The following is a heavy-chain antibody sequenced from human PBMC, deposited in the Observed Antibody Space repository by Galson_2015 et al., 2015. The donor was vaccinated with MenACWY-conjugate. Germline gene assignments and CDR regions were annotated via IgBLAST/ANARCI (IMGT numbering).Heavy chain of an antibody. J-gene: IGHJ3*02. CDR1: GFTVSSNY. Sequence: SLRLACAASGFTVSSNYVSWVRLAPGQGLEWVSVIYSGGSTYYADSVKGRFTISRDNSKNTLYLQMNSLRAEDTAVYYCARDLPRGGAFDIWGQGTMVTVSS. CDR2: IYSGGST. D-gene: IGHD3-10*01. CDR3: ARDLPRGGAFDI. V-gene: IGHV3-66*01.